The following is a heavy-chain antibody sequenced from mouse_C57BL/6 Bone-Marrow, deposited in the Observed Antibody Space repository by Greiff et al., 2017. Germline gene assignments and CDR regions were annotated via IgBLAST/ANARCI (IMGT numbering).Heavy chain of an antibody. CDR1: GFYIKDYY. CDR3: ASLGGTPAWFAY. CDR2: IDPEAGET. Sequence: VQLQQSGAELVKPGASVKLSCTASGFYIKDYYLHWVKLRTEQGLEWIGRIDPEAGETKYAPKFQGKATITADTSSNTAYLQLSSLTSEDTAVYYCASLGGTPAWFAYWGQGTLVTVSA. V-gene: IGHV14-2*01. J-gene: IGHJ3*01. D-gene: IGHD2-14*01.